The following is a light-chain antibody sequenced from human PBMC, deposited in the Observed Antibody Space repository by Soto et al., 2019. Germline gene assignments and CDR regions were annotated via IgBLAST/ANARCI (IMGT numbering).Light chain of an antibody. CDR3: QPYNHYWT. CDR2: DAS. J-gene: IGKJ1*01. V-gene: IGKV1-5*01. CDR1: QSISSW. Sequence: DIPMTQSPSTLSASVGDRVTITCRASQSISSWLAWYQQKPGKAPKVLIYDASSLESGVPSSFSGSGSGTEFSLTISSLQPDDFATYYCQPYNHYWTFGQGTRVEIK.